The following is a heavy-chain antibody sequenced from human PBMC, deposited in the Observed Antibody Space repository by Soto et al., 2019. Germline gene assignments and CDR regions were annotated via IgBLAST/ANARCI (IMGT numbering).Heavy chain of an antibody. Sequence: SETLSLTCTVSGGSISNYYWSWIRQPPGKGLEWIGYIYNSGSATYNPSLKSRVTILVDTSKNQFSLKLDSVTAADTAVYYCASGSRVYYFDYWGQGTLVTSPQ. CDR1: GGSISNYY. J-gene: IGHJ4*02. CDR2: IYNSGSA. D-gene: IGHD2-8*01. V-gene: IGHV4-59*01. CDR3: ASGSRVYYFDY.